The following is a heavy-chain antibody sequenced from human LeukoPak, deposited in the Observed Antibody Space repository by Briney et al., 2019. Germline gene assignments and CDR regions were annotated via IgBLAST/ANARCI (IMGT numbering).Heavy chain of an antibody. CDR1: GVTSRNSW. J-gene: IGHJ6*02. V-gene: IGHV3-74*03. CDR3: TRDRFYAMDA. Sequence: GGSLRLSCVASGVTSRNSWMHWVRQAPGKGLVWVSRITIDGSSATYADSVKGRFTISRDSAKNTLYLQMNSLRAEDTAVYYCTRDRFYAMDAWGQGTTVTVSS. CDR2: ITIDGSSA.